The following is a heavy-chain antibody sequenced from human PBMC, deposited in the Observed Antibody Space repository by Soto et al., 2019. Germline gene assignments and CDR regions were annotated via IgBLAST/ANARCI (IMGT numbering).Heavy chain of an antibody. CDR3: ARGRCSGGSCYPLSY. CDR1: GGSISSGGYS. J-gene: IGHJ4*02. CDR2: IYHSGST. D-gene: IGHD2-15*01. Sequence: KTSETLSLTCAVSGGSISSGGYSWSWIRQPPGKGLEWIGYIYHSGSTYYNPSLKSRVTISVDRSKNQFSLKLSSVTAADTAVYYCARGRCSGGSCYPLSYWGQGTLVTVSS. V-gene: IGHV4-30-2*01.